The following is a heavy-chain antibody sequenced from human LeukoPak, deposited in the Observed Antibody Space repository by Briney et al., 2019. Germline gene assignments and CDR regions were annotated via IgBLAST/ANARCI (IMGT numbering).Heavy chain of an antibody. V-gene: IGHV4-59*01. J-gene: IGHJ4*02. CDR1: GGSTSSYY. D-gene: IGHD3-9*01. Sequence: PSETLSLTCTVSGGSTSSYYWSWIRQPPGKGLEWIGYICYSGSTNSNPSLKSRVTISVDTSKNQFSLKLSSVTAADTAVYYCARVAGDYDILTGYTYLGYWGQGTLVTVSS. CDR3: ARVAGDYDILTGYTYLGY. CDR2: ICYSGST.